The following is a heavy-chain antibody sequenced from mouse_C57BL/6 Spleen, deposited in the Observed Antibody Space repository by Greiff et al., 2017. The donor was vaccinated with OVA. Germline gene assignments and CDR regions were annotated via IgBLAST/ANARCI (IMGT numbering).Heavy chain of an antibody. CDR3: ARLYGSSRAWFAY. CDR1: GYAFSSSW. V-gene: IGHV1-82*01. D-gene: IGHD1-1*01. J-gene: IGHJ3*01. CDR2: IYPGDGDT. Sequence: QVQLQQSGPELVKPGASVKISCKASGYAFSSSWMNWVKQRPGKGLEWIGRIYPGDGDTNYNGKFKGKATLTADKSSSTAYMQLSSLTSEDSAVYFCARLYGSSRAWFAYWGQGTLVTVSA.